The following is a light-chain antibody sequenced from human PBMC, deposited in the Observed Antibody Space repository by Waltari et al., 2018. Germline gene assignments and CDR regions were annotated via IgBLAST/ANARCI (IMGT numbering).Light chain of an antibody. Sequence: QSVVTQPPSASGTPGQRVTISCSGSSPNIGKNFVYWYHQSPGTAPKLLIYRNNRRPSGVPDRFSGSKSGTSASLAISWLRSEDESDYYCATWDDSLRGWVFGGGTKLTVL. V-gene: IGLV1-47*01. CDR2: RNN. J-gene: IGLJ3*02. CDR3: ATWDDSLRGWV. CDR1: SPNIGKNF.